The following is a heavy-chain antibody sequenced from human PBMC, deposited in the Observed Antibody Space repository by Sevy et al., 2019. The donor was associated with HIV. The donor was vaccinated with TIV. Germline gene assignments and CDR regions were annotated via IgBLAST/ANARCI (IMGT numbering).Heavy chain of an antibody. V-gene: IGHV5-51*01. Sequence: GESLKISCKGSAYRIFNNWVAWVRQMPGKGLEWMGMIYPGNSDTRYSPSFQGQVTISAVNSIGTAYLQWSSLKASDTAIYYCASGARLPWDGFHVWGQGTMVTVSS. CDR3: ASGARLPWDGFHV. CDR1: AYRIFNNW. D-gene: IGHD1-26*01. CDR2: IYPGNSDT. J-gene: IGHJ3*01.